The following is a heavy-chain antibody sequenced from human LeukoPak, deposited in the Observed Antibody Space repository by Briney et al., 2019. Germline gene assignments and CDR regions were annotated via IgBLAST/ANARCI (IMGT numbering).Heavy chain of an antibody. V-gene: IGHV4-38-2*02. CDR2: IYHSGST. J-gene: IGHJ6*02. Sequence: SETLSLTCTVSGYSISSGYYWGWIRQPPGKGLEWIGSIYHSGSTYYNPSLKSRVTISVDTSKNQFSLKLSSVTAADTAVYYCARIRGGGYDYYYYGMDVWGQGTTVTVSS. CDR1: GYSISSGYY. D-gene: IGHD5-12*01. CDR3: ARIRGGGYDYYYYGMDV.